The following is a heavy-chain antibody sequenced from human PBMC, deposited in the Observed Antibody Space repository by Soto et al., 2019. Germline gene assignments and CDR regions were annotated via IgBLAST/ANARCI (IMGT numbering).Heavy chain of an antibody. Sequence: ETLSLTCTVSGGSISSYYWSWIRQPPGKGLEWIGYIYYSGSTNYNPSLKSRVSISVDTSKNQFSLKLSSVTAADTAIYYCATMYGGNSFGFDPWGQGTLVTVSS. CDR3: ATMYGGNSFGFDP. V-gene: IGHV4-59*08. J-gene: IGHJ5*02. D-gene: IGHD2-21*02. CDR2: IYYSGST. CDR1: GGSISSYY.